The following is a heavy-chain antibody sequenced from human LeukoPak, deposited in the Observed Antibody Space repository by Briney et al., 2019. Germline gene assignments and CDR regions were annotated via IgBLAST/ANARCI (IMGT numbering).Heavy chain of an antibody. V-gene: IGHV3-48*04. Sequence: PGGSLRLSCAASGFTFSTYSMNWVRQAPGKGLEWVSYISSSTTTIYYADSVKGRFTISRDNARNSLYLQMNSLRVDDTAVYYCAGGLLEAQGWLQWLGTVYSTDVWGQGTPVTVSS. CDR3: AGGLLEAQGWLQWLGTVYSTDV. CDR1: GFTFSTYS. D-gene: IGHD5-24*01. CDR2: ISSSTTTI. J-gene: IGHJ6*02.